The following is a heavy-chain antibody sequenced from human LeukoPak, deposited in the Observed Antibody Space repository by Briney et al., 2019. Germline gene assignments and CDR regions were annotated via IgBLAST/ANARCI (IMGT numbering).Heavy chain of an antibody. CDR1: GFTFSSYA. CDR3: ARCPPGYCSGGSCPYYFDY. CDR2: ISGSGGST. V-gene: IGHV3-23*01. D-gene: IGHD2-15*01. J-gene: IGHJ4*02. Sequence: GGSLRLSCAASGFTFSSYAMSWVRQAPGKGLEWVSAISGSGGSTYYADSVKGRFTISRDNSKNTLYLQMNSLRAEDTAVYYCARCPPGYCSGGSCPYYFDYWGQGTLVTVSS.